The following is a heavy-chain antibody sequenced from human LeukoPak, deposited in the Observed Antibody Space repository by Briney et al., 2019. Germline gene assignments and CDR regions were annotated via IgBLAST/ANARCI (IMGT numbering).Heavy chain of an antibody. J-gene: IGHJ4*02. V-gene: IGHV7-4-1*02. Sequence: ASVRVSCTASGYTFTSYAMNWVRQAPGQGLEWMGWINTNTGNPTYAQGFTGRFVFSLDTSVSTAYLQISSLKAEDTAVYYCARDARTIAVAGSLGYWGQGTLVTVSS. CDR2: INTNTGNP. CDR1: GYTFTSYA. CDR3: ARDARTIAVAGSLGY. D-gene: IGHD6-19*01.